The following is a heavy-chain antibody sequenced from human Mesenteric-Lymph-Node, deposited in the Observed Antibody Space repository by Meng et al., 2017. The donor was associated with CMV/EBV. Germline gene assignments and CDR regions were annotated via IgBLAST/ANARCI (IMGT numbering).Heavy chain of an antibody. CDR2: IGNQHYSGTL. Sequence: GGSLRLSCTASGFTFADYCMTWVRQAPGKGLEWVGFIGNQHYSGTLQYAASVKGRFTISRDDSKNIAHLQMNSLRTEDTAVYYCSRWGTETQQLLPYWGQGTLVTVSS. CDR3: SRWGTETQQLLPY. J-gene: IGHJ4*02. CDR1: GFTFADYC. D-gene: IGHD3-16*01. V-gene: IGHV3-49*04.